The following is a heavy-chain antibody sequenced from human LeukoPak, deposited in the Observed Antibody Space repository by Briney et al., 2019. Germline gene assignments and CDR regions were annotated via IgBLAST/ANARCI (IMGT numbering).Heavy chain of an antibody. CDR3: VRDFSNYVAFFDS. J-gene: IGHJ4*02. V-gene: IGHV3-30*02. D-gene: IGHD4-11*01. CDR2: IRYDELQD. CDR1: GFTFRNHG. Sequence: GGSLRLSCATSGFTFRNHGMHWVRQAPGKGLEWVAFIRYDELQDYYADSVRGRFTISRDNSKSALYLQMGSLRPEDTAMYYCVRDFSNYVAFFDSWGQGVLVTVSS.